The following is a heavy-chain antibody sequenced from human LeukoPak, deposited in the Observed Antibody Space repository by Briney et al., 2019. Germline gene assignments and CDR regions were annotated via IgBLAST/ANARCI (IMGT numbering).Heavy chain of an antibody. D-gene: IGHD3-16*01. CDR2: IYYSGST. Sequence: PSETLSLTCTVSGGSISSGDYYWSWIRQPPGKGLEWIGYIYYSGSTYYNPSLKSRVTISVDTSKNQFSLKLSSVTAADTAVYYCARGRDDYVWGSSFDYWGQGTLVTVSS. V-gene: IGHV4-30-4*01. CDR1: GGSISSGDYY. J-gene: IGHJ4*02. CDR3: ARGRDDYVWGSSFDY.